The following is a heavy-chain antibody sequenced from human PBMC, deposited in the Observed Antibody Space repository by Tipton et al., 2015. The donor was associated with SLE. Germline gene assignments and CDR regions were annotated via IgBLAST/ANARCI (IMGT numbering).Heavy chain of an antibody. CDR3: GKTVGATTAFDI. D-gene: IGHD1-26*01. Sequence: QSGPEVKKPGASVKVSCKASGCTFTSYGINWVRQAPGQGLEWMGWISAYNGNTNYAQKLQGRVTMTTDTSTSTAYMELRSLRSDDTAVYYCGKTVGATTAFDIWRQGTMVTVSS. CDR2: ISAYNGNT. J-gene: IGHJ3*02. CDR1: GCTFTSYG. V-gene: IGHV1-18*01.